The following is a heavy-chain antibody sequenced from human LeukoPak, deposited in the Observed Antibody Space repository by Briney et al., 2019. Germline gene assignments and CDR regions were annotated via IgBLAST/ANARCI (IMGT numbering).Heavy chain of an antibody. CDR2: MNPNSGKT. J-gene: IGHJ3*02. CDR1: GYTFTSYD. CDR3: ARPAPYYDFWSGYQFDAFDI. D-gene: IGHD3-3*01. Sequence: SVTVSCMASGYTFTSYDINWVRQAPGQGLEWMGWMNPNSGKTGYAQKFQGRVTMTRNTSISTAYMELSSLRSEDTAVYYCARPAPYYDFWSGYQFDAFDIWGQGTMVTVSS. V-gene: IGHV1-8*01.